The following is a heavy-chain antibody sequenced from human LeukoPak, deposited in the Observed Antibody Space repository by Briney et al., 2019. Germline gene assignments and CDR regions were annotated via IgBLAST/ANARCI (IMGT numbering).Heavy chain of an antibody. CDR3: ASWSDLESFDY. V-gene: IGHV3-48*01. CDR2: ISSSSSTI. CDR1: GFTVSSNY. J-gene: IGHJ4*02. D-gene: IGHD3-3*01. Sequence: PGGSLRLSCAASGFTVSSNYMSWVRQAPGKGLEWVSYISSSSSTIYYADSVKGRFTISRDNAKNSLYLQMNSLRAEDTAVYYCASWSDLESFDYWGQGTLVTVSS.